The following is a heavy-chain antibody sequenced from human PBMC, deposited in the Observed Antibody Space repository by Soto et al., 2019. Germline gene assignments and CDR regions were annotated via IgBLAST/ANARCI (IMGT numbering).Heavy chain of an antibody. D-gene: IGHD2-2*01. CDR3: ATGGYCSSTSCYVLGY. J-gene: IGHJ4*02. CDR2: ISAYNGNT. V-gene: IGHV1-18*01. Sequence: ASVKVSCKASGYTFTSYGISWVRQAPGQGLEWMGWISAYNGNTNYAQKLQGRVTMTTDTSTSTAYMELRSLRSDDTAVYYCATGGYCSSTSCYVLGYWGQGNLVTVSS. CDR1: GYTFTSYG.